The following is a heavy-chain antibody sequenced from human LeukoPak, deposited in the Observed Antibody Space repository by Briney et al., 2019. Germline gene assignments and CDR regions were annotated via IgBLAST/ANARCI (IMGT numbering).Heavy chain of an antibody. J-gene: IGHJ4*02. CDR2: IRDSGSST. Sequence: GGSLRLSCAASGFTLSSYAMSWVRQAPGKGLEWVSAIRDSGSSTHYADSVKGRFTTSRDNSKNTLYLQMNSLRAEDTAVYYCARGLQWLSVDYWGQGTLVTVSS. CDR1: GFTLSSYA. V-gene: IGHV3-23*01. D-gene: IGHD3-22*01. CDR3: ARGLQWLSVDY.